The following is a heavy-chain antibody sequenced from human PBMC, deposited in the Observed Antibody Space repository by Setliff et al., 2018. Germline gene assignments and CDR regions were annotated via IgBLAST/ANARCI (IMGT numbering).Heavy chain of an antibody. J-gene: IGHJ4*02. Sequence: GGSLRLSCAVSGFTISDYWMHWVRQAPGKGLVWVSRLKSDGSSTLYADSVKGRFTISRDNAKNTLYLQMNSLGAEDTAVYYCARGRGSGTYYLFDNWGQGTLVTVSS. CDR1: GFTISDYW. D-gene: IGHD1-26*01. V-gene: IGHV3-74*01. CDR3: ARGRGSGTYYLFDN. CDR2: LKSDGSST.